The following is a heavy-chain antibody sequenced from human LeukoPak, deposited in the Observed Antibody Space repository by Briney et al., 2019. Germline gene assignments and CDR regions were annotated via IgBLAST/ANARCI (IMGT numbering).Heavy chain of an antibody. Sequence: GGSLRLSCAASGFTFSSYSMNWVRQAPGKGLEWVSSISSRSSYIYYADSVKGRFTISRDNAKNSLYLQMNSLRAEDTAVYYCANRNSASYIPEGFDYWGQGTLVTVSS. J-gene: IGHJ4*02. CDR1: GFTFSSYS. CDR2: ISSRSSYI. CDR3: ANRNSASYIPEGFDY. V-gene: IGHV3-21*04. D-gene: IGHD1-26*01.